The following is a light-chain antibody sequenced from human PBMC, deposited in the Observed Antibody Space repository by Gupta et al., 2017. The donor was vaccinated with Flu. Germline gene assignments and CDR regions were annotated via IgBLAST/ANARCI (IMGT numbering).Light chain of an antibody. J-gene: IGLJ2*01. CDR1: STNIGAGYD. CDR3: QSYDSSLSGSGV. Sequence: QSVLTQPPSVSGAPGQRVTISRTGSSTNIGAGYDVPWYQQLPGTAPKLLIYRNVNRPSGVPDRFSGSKSGTSASLAITGLQAEDEADYYCQSYDSSLSGSGVFGGGTKLTVL. V-gene: IGLV1-40*01. CDR2: RNV.